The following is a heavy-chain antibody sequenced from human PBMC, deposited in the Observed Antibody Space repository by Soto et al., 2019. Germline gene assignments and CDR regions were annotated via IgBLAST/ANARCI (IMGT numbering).Heavy chain of an antibody. V-gene: IGHV4-39*02. Sequence: QLQLQESGPGLVKPSETLSLTCTVSGGSITSSTYYWGWIRQPPGRGLEWIGSVYYSGRTYYNPSLKSRVTMSVDTSKDHFSLLLSSVTAADTAAYYCARTLCYPDGTGCTDAFDIWGQGTMVTVSS. CDR3: ARTLCYPDGTGCTDAFDI. CDR2: VYYSGRT. J-gene: IGHJ3*02. D-gene: IGHD1-7*01. CDR1: GGSITSSTYY.